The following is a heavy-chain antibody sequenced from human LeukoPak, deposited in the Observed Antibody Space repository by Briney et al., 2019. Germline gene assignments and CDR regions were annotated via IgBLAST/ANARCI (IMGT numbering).Heavy chain of an antibody. CDR1: GGSFSGYY. J-gene: IGHJ5*02. CDR2: INHSGST. D-gene: IGHD3-10*01. Sequence: PSETLSLTCAVYGGSFSGYYWSWIRQPPGKGLEWIGEINHSGSTNYNPSLKSRVAISVDTSKNQFSLKLSSVTAADTAVYYCAGGIGAMVRGVIPWFDPWGQGTLVTVSS. V-gene: IGHV4-34*01. CDR3: AGGIGAMVRGVIPWFDP.